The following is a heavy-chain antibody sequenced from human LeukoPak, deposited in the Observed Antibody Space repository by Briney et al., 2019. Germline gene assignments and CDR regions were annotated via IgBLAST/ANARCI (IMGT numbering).Heavy chain of an antibody. D-gene: IGHD6-13*01. CDR2: INPKSGGT. J-gene: IGHJ4*02. V-gene: IGHV1-2*02. CDR3: ARGLAAALLIPVGDY. CDR1: GYTFTDYY. Sequence: ASVKVSCKASGYTFTDYYMHWVRQAPGQGLEWMGWINPKSGGTNYAQKFQGRVTMTRDTSISTSYMELSRLRSDDTAVYYCARGLAAALLIPVGDYWGQGTLVTVSS.